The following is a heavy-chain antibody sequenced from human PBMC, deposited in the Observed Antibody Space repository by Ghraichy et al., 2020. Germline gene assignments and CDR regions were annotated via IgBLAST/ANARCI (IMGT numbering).Heavy chain of an antibody. CDR1: GGTFSNYA. D-gene: IGHD3-16*01. J-gene: IGHJ6*02. CDR3: ARDGGGLYGMDV. CDR2: IIPTLGIA. Sequence: SVKVSCKASGGTFSNYAISWVRQAPGQGLEWMGRIIPTLGIANYAQKFQGRVTITADKSTSTAYMELSSLRFEDTAVYYCARDGGGLYGMDVWGQGTTVTVSS. V-gene: IGHV1-69*04.